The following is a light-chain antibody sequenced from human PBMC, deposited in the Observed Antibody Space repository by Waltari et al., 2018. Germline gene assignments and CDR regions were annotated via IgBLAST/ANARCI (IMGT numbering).Light chain of an antibody. CDR2: SAN. J-gene: IGLJ1*01. V-gene: IGLV7-43*01. CDR3: LLFYGGAYV. CDR1: TGAVTSGSF. Sequence: QTVVTQEPSLTVSPGGTVTLTCASSTGAVTSGSFPTWFHQRPGQPPRSLIYSANNKRPWTPARFSGSLIGGKAALTLSGVQREDEAEYYCLLFYGGAYVFGTGTKLTVL.